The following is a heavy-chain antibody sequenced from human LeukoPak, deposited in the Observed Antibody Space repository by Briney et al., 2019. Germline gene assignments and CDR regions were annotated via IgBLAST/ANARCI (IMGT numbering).Heavy chain of an antibody. Sequence: GGSLRLSCAASGVTFSSFSFNWARQGPGKGLEWVSSINTVASYIYYADLVKGRFTISKDNAKNSLHLQMNSMSAGDTCVYYCARLRRNSDKSGFYYYYDYWGQGTLVTVSS. CDR1: GVTFSSFS. J-gene: IGHJ4*02. CDR3: ARLRRNSDKSGFYYYYDY. CDR2: INTVASYI. V-gene: IGHV3-21*06. D-gene: IGHD3-22*01.